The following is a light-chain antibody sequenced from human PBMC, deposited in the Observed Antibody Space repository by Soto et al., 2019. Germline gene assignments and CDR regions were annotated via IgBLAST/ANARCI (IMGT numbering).Light chain of an antibody. CDR3: QQYNSYSFWT. CDR2: DAS. Sequence: DIQMTQSPSTLSASIGDRVTITCRASQSISKWLAWHQQKPGKAPKLLIYDASSLESGVPSRFSGSGSGTEFTLTISSLQPDDFATYYCQQYNSYSFWTFGQGTKVDIK. J-gene: IGKJ1*01. V-gene: IGKV1-5*01. CDR1: QSISKW.